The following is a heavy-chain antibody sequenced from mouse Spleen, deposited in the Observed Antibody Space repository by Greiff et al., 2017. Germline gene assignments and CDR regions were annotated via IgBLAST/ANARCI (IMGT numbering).Heavy chain of an antibody. CDR3: AREALGWDFAY. CDR1: GYTFTSYW. Sequence: QVQLQQPGAELVKPGASVKLSCKASGYTFTSYWMHWVKQRPGQGLEWIGMIHPNSGSTNYNEKFKSKATLTVDKSSSTAYMQLSSLTSEDSAVYYCAREALGWDFAYWGQGTLVTVSA. J-gene: IGHJ3*01. D-gene: IGHD4-1*01. V-gene: IGHV1-64*01. CDR2: IHPNSGST.